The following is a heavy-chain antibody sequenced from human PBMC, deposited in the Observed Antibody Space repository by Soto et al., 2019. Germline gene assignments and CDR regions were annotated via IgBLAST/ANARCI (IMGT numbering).Heavy chain of an antibody. CDR1: GFTFSSYE. Sequence: VGSLRLSCAASGFTFSSYEMNWVRQAPGKGLEWVSYISSSGSTIYYADSVKGRFTISRDNAKNSLYLQMNSLRAEDTAVYYCARAPLYSGSYLRYGMDVWGQGTTVTAP. J-gene: IGHJ6*02. CDR3: ARAPLYSGSYLRYGMDV. CDR2: ISSSGSTI. V-gene: IGHV3-48*03. D-gene: IGHD1-26*01.